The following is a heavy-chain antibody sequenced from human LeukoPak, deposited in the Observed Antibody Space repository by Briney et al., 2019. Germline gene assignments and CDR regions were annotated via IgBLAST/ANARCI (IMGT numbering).Heavy chain of an antibody. V-gene: IGHV4-34*01. CDR3: ARHMRWYPDY. CDR2: IYYSGTT. CDR1: GGSFSGYY. Sequence: PSETLSLTCAVYGGSFSGYYWSWIRQPPGKGLEWIGIIYYSGTTYYTPSLKSRVTISVDTSKNQFSLKLSSVTAADTAMYYCARHMRWYPDYWGQGTLVTVSS. D-gene: IGHD2-15*01. J-gene: IGHJ4*02.